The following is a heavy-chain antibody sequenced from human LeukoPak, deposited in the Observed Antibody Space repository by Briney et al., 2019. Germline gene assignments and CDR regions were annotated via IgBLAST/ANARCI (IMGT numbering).Heavy chain of an antibody. CDR2: TYYRSKWYN. Sequence: PSQTLSLTCAISGDSVSSNSAAWNWIRQSPSRGLEWLGRTYYRSKWYNDYAVSVKSRITINPDTSKNQFSLQLNSVTPEDTAVYYCARSSGEEPYSSSWTSFDPWGQGTLVTVSS. CDR3: ARSSGEEPYSSSWTSFDP. D-gene: IGHD6-13*01. V-gene: IGHV6-1*01. J-gene: IGHJ5*02. CDR1: GDSVSSNSAA.